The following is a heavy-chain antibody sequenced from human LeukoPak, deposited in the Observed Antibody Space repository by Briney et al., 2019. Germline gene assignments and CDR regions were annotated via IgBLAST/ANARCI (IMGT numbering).Heavy chain of an antibody. J-gene: IGHJ4*02. CDR2: IRDDGANK. CDR3: AKAPYNTYWLFEY. CDR1: GFTFSGSG. D-gene: IGHD2-8*02. Sequence: GGSLRLSCAASGFTFSGSGMHWVRQAPGKGLEWVTFIRDDGANKYYADSVKGRFTVSRDNSNNTLLLQMSNLRTEDTAFYYCAKAPYNTYWLFEYWSQGSLVTVSS. V-gene: IGHV3-30*02.